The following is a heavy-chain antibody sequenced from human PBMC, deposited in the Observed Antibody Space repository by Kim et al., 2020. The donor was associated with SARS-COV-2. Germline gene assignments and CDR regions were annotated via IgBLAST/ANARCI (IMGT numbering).Heavy chain of an antibody. V-gene: IGHV1-69*13. D-gene: IGHD2-21*01. CDR3: ASSPYGGGKLPFSIYYYYGMDV. Sequence: SVKVSCKASGGTFSSYAISWVRQAPGQGLEWMGGIIPIFGTANYAQKFQGRVTITADESTSTAYMELSSLRSEDTAVYYCASSPYGGGKLPFSIYYYYGMDVWGQGTTVTVSS. CDR2: IIPIFGTA. CDR1: GGTFSSYA. J-gene: IGHJ6*02.